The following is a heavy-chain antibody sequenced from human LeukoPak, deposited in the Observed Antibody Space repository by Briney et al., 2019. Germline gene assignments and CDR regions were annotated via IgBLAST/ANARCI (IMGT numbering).Heavy chain of an antibody. Sequence: SETLSLTCTVSGGSISSSSYYWGWIRRPPGKGLEWIGSIYYSGSTYYNPSLKSRVAISVDTSKDQFSLKLSSVTAADTAVYYCARLGYDFGWYFDLWGRGTLVIVS. CDR2: IYYSGST. V-gene: IGHV4-39*01. CDR1: GGSISSSSYY. CDR3: ARLGYDFGWYFDL. D-gene: IGHD5-12*01. J-gene: IGHJ2*01.